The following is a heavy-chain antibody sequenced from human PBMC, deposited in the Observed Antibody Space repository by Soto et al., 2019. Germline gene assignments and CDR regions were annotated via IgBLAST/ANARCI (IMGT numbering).Heavy chain of an antibody. V-gene: IGHV4-59*01. D-gene: IGHD3-16*01. CDR1: GGSISSYY. CDR3: ASNYVSPLAFDY. J-gene: IGHJ4*02. CDR2: IYYSGST. Sequence: SKPLFLTCTVSGGSISSYYWSWIRHPPGKGLEWIGYIYYSGSTNYIPSLKSRVTISVDTSKNQFSLKLSSVTAADTAVYYCASNYVSPLAFDYWGQGTLVTRSS.